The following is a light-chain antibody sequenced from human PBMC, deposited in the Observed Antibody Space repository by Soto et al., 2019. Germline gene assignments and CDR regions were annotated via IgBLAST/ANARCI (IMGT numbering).Light chain of an antibody. Sequence: QSALTQPASVSGSPEQSITISCTGTSSDVGAYNLVSWYQQHPGKAPRLIIYEGSKQPSGISHRFSGSKSDNTASLTISGLRAEDEAHYHCCSYAGSRTFVFGGGTKLTVL. J-gene: IGLJ2*01. V-gene: IGLV2-23*01. CDR3: CSYAGSRTFV. CDR1: SSDVGAYNL. CDR2: EGS.